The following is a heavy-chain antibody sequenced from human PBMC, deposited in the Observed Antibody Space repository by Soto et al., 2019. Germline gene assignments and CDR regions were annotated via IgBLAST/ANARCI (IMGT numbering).Heavy chain of an antibody. D-gene: IGHD5-12*01. V-gene: IGHV4-59*01. CDR1: GGSISSYY. Sequence: PSETLSLTCTVSGGSISSYYWSWIRQLPGKGLEWIGYIYYSGSTNYNPSLKSRVTISVDTSKNQFSLKLSSVTAADTAVYYCARAVVEMATISLDYWGQGTLVTVSS. CDR3: ARAVVEMATISLDY. CDR2: IYYSGST. J-gene: IGHJ4*02.